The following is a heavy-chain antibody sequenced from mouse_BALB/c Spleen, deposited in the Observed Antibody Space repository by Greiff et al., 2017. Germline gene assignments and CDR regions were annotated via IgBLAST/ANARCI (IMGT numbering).Heavy chain of an antibody. D-gene: IGHD2-1*01. CDR2: IYPSDSYT. CDR3: TRSGGNYAY. CDR1: GYTFTSYW. V-gene: IGHV1-69*02. Sequence: QVQLQQPGAELVRPGASVKLSCKASGYTFTSYWINWVKQRPGQGLEWIGNIYPSDSYTNYNQKFKDKATLTVDKSSSTAYMQLSSPTSEDSAVYYCTRSGGNYAYWGQGTLVTVSA. J-gene: IGHJ3*01.